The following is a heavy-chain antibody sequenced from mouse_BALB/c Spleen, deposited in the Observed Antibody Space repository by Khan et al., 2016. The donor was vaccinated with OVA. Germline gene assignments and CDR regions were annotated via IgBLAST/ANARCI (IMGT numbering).Heavy chain of an antibody. CDR2: MIYTGYT. Sequence: EVQLQESGPSLVKPSQTLSLTCSVTGDSITSGYWSWIRKFPGNKLEYMGYMIYTGYTYYNPSLKSRISITRHTSKNQYYLQLNSVTTEDTATYYCARSSCSYALAYWGQGTPVTVSA. CDR3: ARSSCSYALAY. CDR1: GDSITSGY. V-gene: IGHV3-8*02. D-gene: IGHD1-1*01. J-gene: IGHJ3*01.